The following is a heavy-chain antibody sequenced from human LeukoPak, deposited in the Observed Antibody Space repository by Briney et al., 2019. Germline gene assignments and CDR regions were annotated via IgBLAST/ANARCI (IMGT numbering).Heavy chain of an antibody. V-gene: IGHV4-39*01. CDR2: ILYSGST. J-gene: IGHJ6*02. CDR1: GGSLSSTTYY. Sequence: SETLSLTCTVSGGSLSSTTYYLGWIRQPPGKGLEWIGSILYSGSTYYNPSLKSRVTISVDTSKNQFSLRLSSVTAADTAVYYCARWGSSPIYYYYGMDVWGQGTTVTVSS. D-gene: IGHD3-16*01. CDR3: ARWGSSPIYYYYGMDV.